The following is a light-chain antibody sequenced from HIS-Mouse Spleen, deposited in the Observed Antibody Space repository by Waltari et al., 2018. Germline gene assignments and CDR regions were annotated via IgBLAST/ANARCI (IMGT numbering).Light chain of an antibody. CDR2: DDS. CDR3: QVWDSSSDHYV. CDR1: NIGSKS. Sequence: SYVLTQPPSVSVAPGKTARITCGGNNIGSKSVQWYQPKPGQAPVLVVYDDSDRPSGIPERFSGSNSGNTTTLTISRVEAGDEADYYCQVWDSSSDHYVFGTGTKVTVL. J-gene: IGLJ1*01. V-gene: IGLV3-21*03.